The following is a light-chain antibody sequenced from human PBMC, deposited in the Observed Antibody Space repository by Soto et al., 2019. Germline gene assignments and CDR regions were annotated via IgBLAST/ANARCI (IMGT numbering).Light chain of an antibody. CDR2: GAS. J-gene: IGKJ1*01. Sequence: EIVMTQSPATLSVSPGERATLSCRASQSVSSNLAWYQQKPGQAPRLLIYGASTRATGIPTRFSGSGSGTEFTLTISSLQSEDFSVYYCQQYNNWPQLGKGTKVEIK. CDR1: QSVSSN. CDR3: QQYNNWPQ. V-gene: IGKV3-15*01.